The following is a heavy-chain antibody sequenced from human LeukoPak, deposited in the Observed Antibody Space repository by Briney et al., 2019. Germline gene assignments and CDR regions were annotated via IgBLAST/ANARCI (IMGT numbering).Heavy chain of an antibody. V-gene: IGHV3-11*04. CDR2: ISSSGYTI. J-gene: IGHJ4*02. D-gene: IGHD2-2*01. CDR3: ARDPPDIVVVPAAIEESFDY. Sequence: PGGSLRLSCAASGFTFSDDYMSWIRQAPGKGLEWVSYISSSGYTIYYADSVKGRFTISRDNAKNSLFLQMNSLRAEDTAVYYCARDPPDIVVVPAAIEESFDYWGQGTLVTVSS. CDR1: GFTFSDDY.